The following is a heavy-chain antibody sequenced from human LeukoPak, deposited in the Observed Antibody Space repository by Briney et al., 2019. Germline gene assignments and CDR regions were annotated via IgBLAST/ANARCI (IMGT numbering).Heavy chain of an antibody. J-gene: IGHJ4*02. V-gene: IGHV4-34*01. CDR1: GGSFSGYY. CDR3: ARGRVNCGGDCYQKQFDY. D-gene: IGHD2-21*02. CDR2: INHSGST. Sequence: SETLSLTCAVYGGSFSGYYWSWIRQPPGKGLEWIGEINHSGSTNYNPSLESRVTISVDTSKNQFSLKLSSVTAADTAVYYCARGRVNCGGDCYQKQFDYWGQGTLVTVSS.